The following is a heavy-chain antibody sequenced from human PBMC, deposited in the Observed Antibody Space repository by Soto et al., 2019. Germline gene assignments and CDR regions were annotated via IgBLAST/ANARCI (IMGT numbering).Heavy chain of an antibody. CDR3: ARSRDGYNLNPIDQ. CDR1: TGSTNSFY. V-gene: IGHV4-59*01. J-gene: IGHJ4*02. Sequence: QVQLQVSGPGLVKPSATLSLSCTVSTGSTNSFYWSWNRQPLGKGLQWLGYFFYTGSTNHNPSLKSRVTISLDMSSNQFSLRLSSVTAADTAMYYCARSRDGYNLNPIDQWGQGLLVTVSS. D-gene: IGHD5-12*01. CDR2: FFYTGST.